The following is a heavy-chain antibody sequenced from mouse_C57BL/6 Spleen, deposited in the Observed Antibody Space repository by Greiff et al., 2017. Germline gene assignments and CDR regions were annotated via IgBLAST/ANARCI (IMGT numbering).Heavy chain of an antibody. CDR3: AKRGDYEYAMDY. D-gene: IGHD2-4*01. V-gene: IGHV2-5*01. Sequence: VQLQESGPGLVQPSQSLSITCTVSGFSLTSYGVHWVRQSPGKGLEWLGVIWRGGSTDYNADFMSRLSITKDNSKSQVFFKMNSLQADDTAIYYCAKRGDYEYAMDYWGQGTSVTVSS. CDR1: GFSLTSYG. J-gene: IGHJ4*01. CDR2: IWRGGST.